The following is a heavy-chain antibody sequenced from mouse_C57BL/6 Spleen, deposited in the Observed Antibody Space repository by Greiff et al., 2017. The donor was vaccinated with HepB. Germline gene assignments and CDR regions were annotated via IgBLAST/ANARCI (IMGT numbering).Heavy chain of an antibody. Sequence: VESGGGLVKPGGSLKLSCAASGFTFSDYGMHWVRQAPEKGLEWVAYISSGSSTIYYADTVKGRFTISRDNAKNTLFLQMTSLRSEDTAMYYCARGGNFGAMDYWGQGTSVTVSS. J-gene: IGHJ4*01. CDR2: ISSGSSTI. V-gene: IGHV5-17*01. CDR1: GFTFSDYG. CDR3: ARGGNFGAMDY. D-gene: IGHD2-1*01.